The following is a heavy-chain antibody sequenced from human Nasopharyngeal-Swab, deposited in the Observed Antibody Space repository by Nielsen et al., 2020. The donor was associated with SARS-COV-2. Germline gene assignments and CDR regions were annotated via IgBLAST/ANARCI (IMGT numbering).Heavy chain of an antibody. CDR1: GFTFSSYG. CDR3: ANSRTYYDILTGYYIGLSFDY. J-gene: IGHJ4*02. CDR2: ISGTGVGPSYGRP. Sequence: GESLKISCAASGFTFSSYGMGWVRQAPGKGLEWVSGISGTGVGPSYGRPSYADSVKGRFTIPRDDSKKKVYLQMNSLRAEDTALYYCANSRTYYDILTGYYIGLSFDYWGQGTLVTVSS. D-gene: IGHD3-9*01. V-gene: IGHV3-23*01.